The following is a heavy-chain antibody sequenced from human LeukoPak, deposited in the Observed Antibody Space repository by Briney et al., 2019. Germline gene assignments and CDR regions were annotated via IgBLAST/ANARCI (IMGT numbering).Heavy chain of an antibody. D-gene: IGHD1-26*01. Sequence: GGSLRLSCAASGFTFSSYWTSWVRQAPGKGLEWLANIKQDGSEMYYVDSVKGRFTISRDNARNSLYLEMNSLRAEDTAVYCCARVSGNYGGSFDRWGQGTLVTVSS. J-gene: IGHJ4*02. CDR3: ARVSGNYGGSFDR. CDR2: IKQDGSEM. CDR1: GFTFSSYW. V-gene: IGHV3-7*05.